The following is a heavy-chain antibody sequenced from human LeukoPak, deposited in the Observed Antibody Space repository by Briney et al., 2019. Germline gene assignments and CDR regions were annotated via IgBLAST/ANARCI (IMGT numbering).Heavy chain of an antibody. J-gene: IGHJ4*02. CDR1: GFTFSSYW. V-gene: IGHV3-7*01. CDR2: IKQDGSEK. Sequence: PGGSLRLSCAASGFTFSSYWMSWVRQAPGKGLEWVANIKQDGSEKYYVDSVKSRFTISRDNAKNSLYLQMNSLRAEDTAVYYCARSGAYYDILTGYYIDYWGQGTLVTVSS. CDR3: ARSGAYYDILTGYYIDY. D-gene: IGHD3-9*01.